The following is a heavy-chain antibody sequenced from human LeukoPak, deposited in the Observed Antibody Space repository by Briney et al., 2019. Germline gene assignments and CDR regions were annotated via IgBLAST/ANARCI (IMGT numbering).Heavy chain of an antibody. CDR1: GYSISSGYY. CDR2: IYHSGST. CDR3: ARDLGRPWIQLWPTGRDSSL. Sequence: SGPTLVNPTQTLTLTCTVSGYSISSGYYWGWIRQPLGKGLEWIGSIYHSGSTYYNPSLKSRVTISVDTSKNQFSLKLSSVTAADTAVYYCARDLGRPWIQLWPTGRDSSLWGQGTLVTVSS. V-gene: IGHV4-38-2*02. J-gene: IGHJ4*02. D-gene: IGHD5-18*01.